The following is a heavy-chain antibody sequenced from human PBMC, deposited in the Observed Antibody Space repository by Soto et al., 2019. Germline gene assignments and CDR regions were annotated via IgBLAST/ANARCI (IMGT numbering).Heavy chain of an antibody. CDR3: ARGEMATIPLDY. V-gene: IGHV4-59*01. Sequence: PSETLSLTCTVSGGSISSYYWSWIRQPPGKGLEWIGYIYYSGSTNYNPSLKSRVTMSVDTSKNQFSLKLSSVTAADTAVYYCARGEMATIPLDYWGQGTLVTVSS. CDR2: IYYSGST. D-gene: IGHD5-12*01. CDR1: GGSISSYY. J-gene: IGHJ4*02.